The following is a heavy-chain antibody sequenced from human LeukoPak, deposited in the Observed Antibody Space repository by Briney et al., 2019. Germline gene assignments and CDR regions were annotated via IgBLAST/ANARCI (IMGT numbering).Heavy chain of an antibody. D-gene: IGHD3-10*01. CDR2: ISDSGGST. CDR1: GFTFSSYA. V-gene: IGHV3-23*01. CDR3: AKEQGVVRGFVTIDL. Sequence: GGSLRLPCAASGFTFSSYAMSWVRQAPGKGLEWVSAISDSGGSTYYADSVKGRFTISRDNSKNTLYLQMNSLRAEDTAVYYCAKEQGVVRGFVTIDLWGQGTLVTVSS. J-gene: IGHJ4*02.